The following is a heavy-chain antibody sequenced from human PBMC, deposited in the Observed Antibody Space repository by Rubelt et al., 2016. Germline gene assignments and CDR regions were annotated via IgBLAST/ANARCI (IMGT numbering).Heavy chain of an antibody. CDR2: IVVGSGKT. D-gene: IGHD6-19*01. J-gene: IGHJ4*02. CDR3: AKALASSAWQDFAY. V-gene: IGHV1-58*02. CDR1: GFTFSSSA. Sequence: QMQLVQSGPEVQKPGTSVKVSCKASGFTFSSSAMQWVRQARGQGLEWIGWIVVGSGKTNYAQNFQERVTITRDMSTRTVFMGLSTRRSEDTAVYYCAKALASSAWQDFAYWGQGTLVTVSS.